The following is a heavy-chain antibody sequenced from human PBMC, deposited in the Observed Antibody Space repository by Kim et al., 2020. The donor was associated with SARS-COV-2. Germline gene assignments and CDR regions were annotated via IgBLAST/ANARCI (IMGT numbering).Heavy chain of an antibody. CDR2: INTNTGNP. CDR3: ARSTLGGCELMGY. V-gene: IGHV7-4-1*02. Sequence: ASVKVSCKASGYTFTTYAMNWVRQAPGQGLEWMGWINTNTGNPTYAQGFTGRFVFSLDTSVSTAYLQSSSLKAEDTAVYYCARSTLGGCELMGYWGQGTLVTVSS. J-gene: IGHJ4*02. CDR1: GYTFTTYA. D-gene: IGHD5-12*01.